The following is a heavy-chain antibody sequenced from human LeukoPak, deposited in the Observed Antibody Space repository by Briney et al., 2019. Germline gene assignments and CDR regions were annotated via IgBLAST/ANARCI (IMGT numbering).Heavy chain of an antibody. CDR2: IWYDGSHQ. D-gene: IGHD2-15*01. CDR3: AKDKDTPATAQPQRGYFES. V-gene: IGHV3-33*06. Sequence: GGSLRLSCAASGFPFSGSGTHWVRQAPGKGLEWVAVIWYDGSHQYYADSVKGRFTISRDNSKNTLDLQMNSLRVEDTAVYFCAKDKDTPATAQPQRGYFESWGQGTLVTVSS. CDR1: GFPFSGSG. J-gene: IGHJ4*02.